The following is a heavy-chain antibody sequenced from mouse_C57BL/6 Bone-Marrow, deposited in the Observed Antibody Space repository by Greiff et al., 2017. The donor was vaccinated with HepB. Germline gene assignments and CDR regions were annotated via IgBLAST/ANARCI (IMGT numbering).Heavy chain of an antibody. D-gene: IGHD1-1*01. J-gene: IGHJ1*03. CDR1: GFNIKNTY. Sequence: EVQLVESVAELVRPGASVKLSCTASGFNIKNTYMHWVKQRPEQGLEWIGRIDPANGNTKYAPKFQGKATITADTSSNTAYLQLSSLTSEDTAIYYCARTVVATDWYFDVWGTGTTVTVSS. V-gene: IGHV14-3*01. CDR3: ARTVVATDWYFDV. CDR2: IDPANGNT.